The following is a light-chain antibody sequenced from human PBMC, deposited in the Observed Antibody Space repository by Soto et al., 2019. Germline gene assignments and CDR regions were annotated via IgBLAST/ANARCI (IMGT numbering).Light chain of an antibody. CDR1: SSHVGGSNH. Sequence: QSALAQPASVSDSPGQSITISCTGTSSHVGGSNHVSWYQQHPGKAPKLMIYDVTNRPSGVSNRFSGSKSGSTASLIISGLQAEDEADYYCVSFTSSTTYVFGTGTKVTVL. CDR3: VSFTSSTTYV. J-gene: IGLJ1*01. CDR2: DVT. V-gene: IGLV2-14*01.